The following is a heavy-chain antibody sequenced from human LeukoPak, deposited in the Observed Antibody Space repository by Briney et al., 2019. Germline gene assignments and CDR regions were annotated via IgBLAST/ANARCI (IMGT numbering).Heavy chain of an antibody. V-gene: IGHV1-46*01. CDR2: INPSSGST. CDR3: ARDPDGSYDTDYYYYYYMDV. Sequence: ASVKVSCKASGYTFTSYYMHWVRQAPGQGLEWMGIINPSSGSTSYAQKFQGRVTMTRDMSTSTVYMELSSLRSEDTAVYYCARDPDGSYDTDYYYYYYMDVWGKGTTVTVSS. CDR1: GYTFTSYY. J-gene: IGHJ6*03. D-gene: IGHD1-26*01.